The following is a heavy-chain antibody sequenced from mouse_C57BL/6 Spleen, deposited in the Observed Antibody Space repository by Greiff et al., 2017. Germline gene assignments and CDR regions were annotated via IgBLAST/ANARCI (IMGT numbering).Heavy chain of an antibody. J-gene: IGHJ2*01. CDR2: IYPGSGNT. Sequence: VQLQQSGAELVRPGASVKLSCKSSGYTFTDYYINWVKQRPGQGLEWIARIYPGSGNTYYNEKFKGKATLTAEKSSSTAYMQLSSLTSEDSAVYFCARGRDYDGVDYWGQGTTLTVSS. V-gene: IGHV1-76*01. CDR1: GYTFTDYY. CDR3: ARGRDYDGVDY. D-gene: IGHD2-4*01.